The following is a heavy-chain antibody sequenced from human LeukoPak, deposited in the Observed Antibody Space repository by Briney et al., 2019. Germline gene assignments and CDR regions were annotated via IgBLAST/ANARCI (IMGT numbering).Heavy chain of an antibody. CDR2: ISGSNGNT. J-gene: IGHJ4*02. Sequence: GASVKVSCKASGYTFTSYGISWVRQAPGQGLEWMGWISGSNGNTNYAQKLQGRVTMTTDTSTSTAYMELRSLRSDDTAVYYCARRSSLGYSYGYFFDYWGQGTLVTVSS. CDR1: GYTFTSYG. D-gene: IGHD5-18*01. V-gene: IGHV1-18*01. CDR3: ARRSSLGYSYGYFFDY.